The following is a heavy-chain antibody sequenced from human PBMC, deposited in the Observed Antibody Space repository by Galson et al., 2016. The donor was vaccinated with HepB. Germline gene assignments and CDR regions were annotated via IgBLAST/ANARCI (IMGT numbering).Heavy chain of an antibody. Sequence: TLSLTCAVSGGSISSGGYSWSWIRQPPGKGLEWIGYIYHSGSTYYNPSLKSRVTISVDRSNNQFSLKLSSVTAADTAVYYCARDRSYGYSNGMDVWGQGTTVTVSS. CDR1: GGSISSGGYS. D-gene: IGHD5-18*01. CDR2: IYHSGST. J-gene: IGHJ6*02. V-gene: IGHV4-30-2*01. CDR3: ARDRSYGYSNGMDV.